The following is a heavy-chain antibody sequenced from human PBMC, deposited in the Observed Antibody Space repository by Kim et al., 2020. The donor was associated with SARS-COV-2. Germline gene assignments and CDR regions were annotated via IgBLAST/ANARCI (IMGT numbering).Heavy chain of an antibody. D-gene: IGHD3-22*01. Sequence: SETLSLTCTVSGGSVSSGGYYWSWIRQHPGKGLEWIGYIYYGGSTFYNPSLKSRVTISVDPSKNLFSLKLSSVTAADTAVYYCARLAHYYDGSGRLYYFDYWGQGTLVTVSS. CDR1: GGSVSSGGYY. J-gene: IGHJ4*02. V-gene: IGHV4-31*03. CDR3: ARLAHYYDGSGRLYYFDY. CDR2: IYYGGST.